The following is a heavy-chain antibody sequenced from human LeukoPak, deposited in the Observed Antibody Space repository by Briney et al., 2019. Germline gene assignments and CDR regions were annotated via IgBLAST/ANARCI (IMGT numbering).Heavy chain of an antibody. CDR1: GGSFSGYY. CDR2: INHSGST. V-gene: IGHV4-34*01. CDR3: ARGGPVQLEPPVIGPTDY. Sequence: SETLSLTCAVYGGSFSGYYWSWIRQPPGKELEWIGEINHSGSTNYNPSLKSRVTISVDTSKNQSSLKLSSVTAADTAVYYCARGGPVQLEPPVIGPTDYWGQGTLVTVSS. D-gene: IGHD1-1*01. J-gene: IGHJ4*02.